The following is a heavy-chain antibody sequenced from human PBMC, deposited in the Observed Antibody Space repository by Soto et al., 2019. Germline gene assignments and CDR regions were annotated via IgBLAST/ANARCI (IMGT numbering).Heavy chain of an antibody. D-gene: IGHD5-18*01. V-gene: IGHV3-23*01. CDR3: AKDRESVGYSYGDY. CDR1: GFTFSSYA. J-gene: IGHJ4*02. CDR2: VSGYGGST. Sequence: GGSLRLSCAASGFTFSSYAMSWVRRAPGMGLEWVSTVSGYGGSTWYADSVKGRFTISKDNSKNTLFLQMNSLKPEDTAVYYCAKDRESVGYSYGDYWGQGIQVTVSS.